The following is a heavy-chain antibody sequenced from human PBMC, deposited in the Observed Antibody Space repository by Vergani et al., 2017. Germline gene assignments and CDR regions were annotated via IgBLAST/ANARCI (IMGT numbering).Heavy chain of an antibody. Sequence: QVQLVESGGGVVQPGRSLRLSCAASGFTFSSYGMHWVRQAPGKGLEWVAVIWYDGSNKYYADSVKGRFTISRDNSKNTLYLQMNSLRAEDTAVYYCTGEYGDYDFYWGQGTLVTVSS. CDR1: GFTFSSYG. V-gene: IGHV3-33*01. D-gene: IGHD4-17*01. CDR3: TGEYGDYDFY. J-gene: IGHJ4*02. CDR2: IWYDGSNK.